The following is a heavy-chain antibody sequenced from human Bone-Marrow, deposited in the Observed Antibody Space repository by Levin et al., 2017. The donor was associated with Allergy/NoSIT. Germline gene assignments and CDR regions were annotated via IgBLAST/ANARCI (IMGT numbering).Heavy chain of an antibody. D-gene: IGHD2-21*02. CDR1: DDSVSNNRW. Sequence: SETLSLTCDVSDDSVSNNRWWSWVRQPPGKGLEWIGEIHHSGSSNYKPSLKSRVTMSIDKSRNQVSLYLSSVTAADTAVYYCAVNGGGASYSYDCWGQGTLVTVSS. J-gene: IGHJ4*02. V-gene: IGHV4-4*02. CDR3: AVNGGGASYSYDC. CDR2: IHHSGSS.